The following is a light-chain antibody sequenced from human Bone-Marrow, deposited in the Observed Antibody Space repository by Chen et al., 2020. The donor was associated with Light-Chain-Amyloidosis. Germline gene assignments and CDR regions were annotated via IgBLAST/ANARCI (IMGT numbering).Light chain of an antibody. Sequence: ALPQPPSASGTPGQRVTSSCSGRSAYSRDNTVHWYQHLPGTAPNLLTYDNNQLPPGVPDRLSGSKSATSASLAISGLQSEDEADYYCAPWDDSLNGYVFGSGTKVTVL. CDR2: DNN. CDR1: SAYSRDNT. V-gene: IGLV1-44*01. J-gene: IGLJ1*01. CDR3: APWDDSLNGYV.